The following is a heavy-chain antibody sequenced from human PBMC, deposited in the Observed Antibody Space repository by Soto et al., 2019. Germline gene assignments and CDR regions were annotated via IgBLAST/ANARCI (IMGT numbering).Heavy chain of an antibody. D-gene: IGHD6-13*01. J-gene: IGHJ4*02. CDR1: GFTFSTYA. Sequence: QVHLVESGGGVVQPGRSLRLSCAASGFTFSTYALHWVLQAPGKGLEWVAVISSDGSNEYYGDSLKGRFTNSRDNSKNTLYLQINRLTPEDTALYFCVREASSSCFSYFDYWGQGTLVTVSS. CDR2: ISSDGSNE. V-gene: IGHV3-30-3*01. CDR3: VREASSSCFSYFDY.